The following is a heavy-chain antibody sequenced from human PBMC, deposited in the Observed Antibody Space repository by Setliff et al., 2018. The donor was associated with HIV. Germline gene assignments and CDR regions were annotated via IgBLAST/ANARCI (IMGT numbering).Heavy chain of an antibody. Sequence: SETLSLTCTVSGGSISSYYWSWIRQPAGKGLEWIGRIYTSGSTNYNPSLKSRVTISVDTSKNQFSLKLSSVIAADTAVYYCARIFGDQGYYYGMDVWGQGTTVTVSS. J-gene: IGHJ6*02. CDR1: GGSISSYY. D-gene: IGHD3-3*01. CDR2: IYTSGST. CDR3: ARIFGDQGYYYGMDV. V-gene: IGHV4-4*07.